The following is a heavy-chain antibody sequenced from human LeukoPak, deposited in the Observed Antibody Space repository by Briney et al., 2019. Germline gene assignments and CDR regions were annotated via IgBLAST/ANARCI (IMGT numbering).Heavy chain of an antibody. CDR1: GGSIYSSGYY. D-gene: IGHD4-23*01. J-gene: IGHJ3*02. Sequence: SETLSLTCSGSGGSIYSSGYYWGWIRQPPGKGLEWIGSIYYSGSTYYNPSLKSRVTISVDTSKNQFSLKLSSVTAADTAVYYCARHSYLGGSHAFDIWGQGTMVTVSS. CDR2: IYYSGST. V-gene: IGHV4-39*01. CDR3: ARHSYLGGSHAFDI.